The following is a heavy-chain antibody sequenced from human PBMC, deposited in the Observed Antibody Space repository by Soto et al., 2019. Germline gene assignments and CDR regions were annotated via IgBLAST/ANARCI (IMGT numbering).Heavy chain of an antibody. CDR3: ARGGDCYNYDPLNWFDP. V-gene: IGHV4-59*01. Sequence: SEPLSLTCTFSGGSISSYYWSWIRQPPGKGLEWIGYIYYSGSTNYNPSLKSRVTISVDTSKNQFSLKLSSVTAADTAVYYCARGGDCYNYDPLNWFDPGGQGTLVT. J-gene: IGHJ5*02. D-gene: IGHD5-12*01. CDR2: IYYSGST. CDR1: GGSISSYY.